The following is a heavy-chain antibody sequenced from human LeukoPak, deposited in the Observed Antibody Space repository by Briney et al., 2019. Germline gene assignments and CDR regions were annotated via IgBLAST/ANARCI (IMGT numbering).Heavy chain of an antibody. CDR2: ISGNGGST. V-gene: IGHV3-64D*06. J-gene: IGHJ1*01. D-gene: IGHD5-24*01. CDR3: VGDGRDGYDRYFQY. Sequence: GGSLRLSCSASTFSFSTYVIHWVRQAPGKGLEYLSVISGNGGSTDYADFVKGRFIVSRDNSKKTVYLKMSRLKGEDTAVYYCVGDGRDGYDRYFQYWGQGTLVTVSS. CDR1: TFSFSTYV.